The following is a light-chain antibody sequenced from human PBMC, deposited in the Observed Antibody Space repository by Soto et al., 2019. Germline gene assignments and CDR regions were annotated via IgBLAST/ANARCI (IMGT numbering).Light chain of an antibody. CDR1: MRDVGAYNL. V-gene: IGLV2-14*01. Sequence: QSALTQPASVSGSAGQSITISCSGTMRDVGAYNLVSWYQQHPDTAPKLIIYEVRNRPSGISSRFSGSRSGNTASLTISGLQPEDEGEYYCSAYTARSTLVFGGGTKLTVL. J-gene: IGLJ3*02. CDR3: SAYTARSTLV. CDR2: EVR.